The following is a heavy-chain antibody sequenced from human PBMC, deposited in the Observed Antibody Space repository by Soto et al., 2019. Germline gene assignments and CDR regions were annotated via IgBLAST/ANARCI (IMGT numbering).Heavy chain of an antibody. CDR3: ARREYSSFSAEYFQH. CDR2: IYPGDSDT. V-gene: IGHV5-51*01. CDR1: GYSFSTYW. J-gene: IGHJ1*01. Sequence: GESLKISCKASGYSFSTYWIAWVRQMPGKGLEWMGIIYPGDSDTRYSTSFQGQVTISADKSISTAYLQWSSLKASDTATYYCARREYSSFSAEYFQHWGQGTLVTVSS. D-gene: IGHD6-6*01.